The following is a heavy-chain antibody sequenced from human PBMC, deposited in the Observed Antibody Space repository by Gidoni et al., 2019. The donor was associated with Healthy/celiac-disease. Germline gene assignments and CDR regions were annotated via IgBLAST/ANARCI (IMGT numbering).Heavy chain of an antibody. J-gene: IGHJ6*02. V-gene: IGHV3-23*01. CDR3: ARQNRGRAVMDV. Sequence: EVQLLESGGGLVQHGGSLRLSCAASGFTFSSYAMSWVRQAPGKGLEWVSAISGSGCSTYYADSVKGRFTISRDNSKNTLYLQMNSLRAEDTAVYYCARQNRGRAVMDVWGQGTTVTVSS. CDR1: GFTFSSYA. D-gene: IGHD6-19*01. CDR2: ISGSGCST.